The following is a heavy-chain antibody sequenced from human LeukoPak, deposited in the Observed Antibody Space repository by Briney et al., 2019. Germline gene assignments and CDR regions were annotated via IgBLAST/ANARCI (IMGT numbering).Heavy chain of an antibody. CDR3: ARGDDYYGSIGY. CDR2: IYSGGST. Sequence: GGSLRLSCAASGFTVSSNYMSWVRQAPGKGLEWVSVIYSGGSTYYADSVKGRLTISRDNSKNTLYLQMNSLRAEDTAVYYCARGDDYYGSIGYWGQGTLVTVSS. V-gene: IGHV3-53*01. CDR1: GFTVSSNY. D-gene: IGHD3-10*01. J-gene: IGHJ4*02.